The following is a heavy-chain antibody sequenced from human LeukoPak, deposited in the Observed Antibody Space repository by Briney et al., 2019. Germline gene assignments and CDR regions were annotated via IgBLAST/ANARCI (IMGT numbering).Heavy chain of an antibody. CDR3: ARDTHLDY. D-gene: IGHD2-15*01. CDR2: INHSGST. CDR1: GGSFSGYY. V-gene: IGHV4-34*01. Sequence: SETLSLTCAVYGGSFSGYYWSWIRQPPGKGLEWIGEINHSGSTYYNPSLKSRVTISVEKSKNQFSLKLSSVTAADTAVYYCARDTHLDYWGQGTLVTVSA. J-gene: IGHJ4*02.